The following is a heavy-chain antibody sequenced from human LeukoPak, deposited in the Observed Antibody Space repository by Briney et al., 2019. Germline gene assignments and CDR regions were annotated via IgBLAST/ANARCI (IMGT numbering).Heavy chain of an antibody. Sequence: GGSLRLSCAASGFTFSSYAMGWVRQAPGKGLEWVSAISGSGGSTYYADSVKGRFTISRDNSKNTLYLQMNSLRAEDTAVYYCAKKPSKWELLRGDYFDYWGQGTLVTVSS. J-gene: IGHJ4*02. CDR3: AKKPSKWELLRGDYFDY. CDR2: ISGSGGST. D-gene: IGHD1-26*01. V-gene: IGHV3-23*01. CDR1: GFTFSSYA.